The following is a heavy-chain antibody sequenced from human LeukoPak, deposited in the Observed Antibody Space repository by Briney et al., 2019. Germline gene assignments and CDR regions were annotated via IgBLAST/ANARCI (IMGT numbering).Heavy chain of an antibody. CDR3: ARGPAGFCSISSCPFDP. CDR1: GFTFSRNW. V-gene: IGHV3-7*01. Sequence: PGGSLRLSCAASGFTFSRNWMTWVRQAPGKGLEWVANIKQDGSEKYYVDSVKGRFTISRDNAKKSLYLQMNNLRAEDTALYYCARGPAGFCSISSCPFDPWGQGTLVTVSS. CDR2: IKQDGSEK. J-gene: IGHJ5*02. D-gene: IGHD2-2*01.